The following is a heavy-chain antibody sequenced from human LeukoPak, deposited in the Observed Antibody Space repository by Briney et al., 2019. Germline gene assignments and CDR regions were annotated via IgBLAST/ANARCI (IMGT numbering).Heavy chain of an antibody. CDR2: ISAYNGNT. Sequence: ASVKVSCKASGYTFTSYGISWVRQAPGQGLEWMGWISAYNGNTNYAQKLQGRVTMTTDTSTSTAYMELRSLRSDDTAVYYCARARDPPSAYSSGWYSEGNYYYYMDVWGKGTTVTVSS. J-gene: IGHJ6*03. CDR3: ARARDPPSAYSSGWYSEGNYYYYMDV. D-gene: IGHD6-13*01. V-gene: IGHV1-18*01. CDR1: GYTFTSYG.